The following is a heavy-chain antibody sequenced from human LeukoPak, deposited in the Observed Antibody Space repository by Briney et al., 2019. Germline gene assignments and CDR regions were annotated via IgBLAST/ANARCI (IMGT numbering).Heavy chain of an antibody. CDR1: GGSISSYY. CDR2: IYYSGST. D-gene: IGHD2-2*01. Sequence: PSETLSLTCTVSGGSISSYYWSWIRQPPGKGLEWIGYIYYSGSTNYNPSLKSRVTISVDTSKNQFSLKLSSVTAADTAVYYCAREGGGYCSSTSCFPPYNWFDPRGQGTLVTVSS. V-gene: IGHV4-59*01. J-gene: IGHJ5*02. CDR3: AREGGGYCSSTSCFPPYNWFDP.